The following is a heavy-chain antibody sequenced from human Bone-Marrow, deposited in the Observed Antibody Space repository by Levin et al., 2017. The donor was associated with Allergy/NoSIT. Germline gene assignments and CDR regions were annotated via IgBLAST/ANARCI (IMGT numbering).Heavy chain of an antibody. CDR2: ISSSGSTI. J-gene: IGHJ4*02. CDR1: GFTFSAYY. CDR3: ATDSGSYYGLFDY. D-gene: IGHD1-26*01. Sequence: SCAASGFTFSAYYMSWIRQAPGKGLEWVSYISSSGSTIYYADSVKGRFTISRDNAKNSLYLQMNSLRAEDTAVYYCATDSGSYYGLFDYWGQGTLVTVSS. V-gene: IGHV3-11*01.